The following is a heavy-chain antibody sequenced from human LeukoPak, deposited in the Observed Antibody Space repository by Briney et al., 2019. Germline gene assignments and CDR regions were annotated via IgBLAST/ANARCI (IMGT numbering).Heavy chain of an antibody. V-gene: IGHV4-34*01. J-gene: IGHJ4*02. Sequence: PSETLSLTCAVYGGSFSGYYWSWIRQPPGKGLEWIGEINHSGSTNYNPSLKSRVTTSVDTSKNQFSLKLSSVTAADTGVYYCARVAYYDYIWGSYRLWYYFDYWGQGTLVTVSS. D-gene: IGHD3-16*02. CDR2: INHSGST. CDR1: GGSFSGYY. CDR3: ARVAYYDYIWGSYRLWYYFDY.